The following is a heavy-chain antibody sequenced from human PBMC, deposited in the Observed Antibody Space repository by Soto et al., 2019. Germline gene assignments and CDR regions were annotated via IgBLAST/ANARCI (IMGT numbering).Heavy chain of an antibody. CDR1: VGSLRVHY. CDR2: INQSGFT. D-gene: IGHD1-26*01. CDR3: ARAAVKLGATLSDY. V-gene: IGHV4-34*01. Sequence: SQKLSLRCAFSVGSLRVHYWSSIGQSPEKGLEWIGEINQSGFTNYNPTLKSRDTISRDASKNQFSLRLSSMTAADSAVYFCARAAVKLGATLSDYWGQGTLVTVSS. J-gene: IGHJ4*02.